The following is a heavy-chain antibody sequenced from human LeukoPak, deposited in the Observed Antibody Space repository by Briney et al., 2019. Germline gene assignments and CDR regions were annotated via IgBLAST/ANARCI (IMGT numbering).Heavy chain of an antibody. CDR2: ISAYNGNT. J-gene: IGHJ4*02. CDR1: GYTFTSYG. V-gene: IGHV1-18*01. CDR3: ARDGAYSGSYPFVY. D-gene: IGHD1-26*01. Sequence: ASVKVSCKASGYTFTSYGISWVRQAPGKGLEWMGWISAYNGNTNYAQKLQGRVTMTTDTSTSTAYMELRSLRSDDTAVYYCARDGAYSGSYPFVYWGQGTLVTVSS.